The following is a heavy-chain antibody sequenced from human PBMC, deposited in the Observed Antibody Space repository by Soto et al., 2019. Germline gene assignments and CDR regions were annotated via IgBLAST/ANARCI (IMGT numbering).Heavy chain of an antibody. Sequence: EVHLVESGGGLVKHGGSLSLSCAASGFTFSSYSMNWVRQAPGKGLEWVSSLSSSSSYIYYADSVKGRFTISRDNAKNSLYLQLNSLRAEDTAVYYCARAFRCSGGSGLDYWGQGTLVNVSS. CDR2: LSSSSSYI. V-gene: IGHV3-21*01. CDR1: GFTFSSYS. D-gene: IGHD2-15*01. CDR3: ARAFRCSGGSGLDY. J-gene: IGHJ4*02.